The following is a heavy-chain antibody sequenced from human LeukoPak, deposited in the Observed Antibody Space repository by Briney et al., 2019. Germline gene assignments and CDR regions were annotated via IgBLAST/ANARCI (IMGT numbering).Heavy chain of an antibody. V-gene: IGHV7-4-1*02. CDR3: ARLQGGGSYRNFDY. J-gene: IGHJ4*02. CDR2: IDANTGNP. Sequence: GASVKVSCKAPGYTFTSYSMNWVRQAPGQGLEGMGWIDANTGNPTYVQGFTGRFVFSLDTSVSTAYLQISSLKAEDTAVYYCARLQGGGSYRNFDYWGQGTLVTVSS. CDR1: GYTFTSYS. D-gene: IGHD3-16*02.